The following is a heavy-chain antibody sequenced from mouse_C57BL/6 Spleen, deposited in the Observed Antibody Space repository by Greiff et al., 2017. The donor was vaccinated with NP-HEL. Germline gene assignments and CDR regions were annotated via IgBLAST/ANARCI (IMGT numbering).Heavy chain of an antibody. CDR1: GYSFTSYY. J-gene: IGHJ3*01. V-gene: IGHV1-66*01. CDR3: AREGDYYGSSYGFAY. CDR2: IYPGSGNT. Sequence: VHLVESGPELVKPGASVKISCKASGYSFTSYYIHWVKQRPGQGLEWIGWIYPGSGNTKYNEKFKGKATLTADTSSSTAYMQLSSLTSEDSAVYYCAREGDYYGSSYGFAYWGQGTLVTVSA. D-gene: IGHD1-1*01.